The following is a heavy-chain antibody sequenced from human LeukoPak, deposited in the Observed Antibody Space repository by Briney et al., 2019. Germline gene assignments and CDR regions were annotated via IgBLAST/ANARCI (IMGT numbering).Heavy chain of an antibody. J-gene: IGHJ4*02. CDR2: ISASGGST. D-gene: IGHD5-18*01. Sequence: GGSLRLSCAASGFTFSSSAMSWVRQVPGKGLEWVSGISASGGSTNYADSVRGRFTISRDNSKNTLYVQMNNLRVEDTAVYYCASLDTALLNSAYWGQGTLVTVSS. V-gene: IGHV3-23*01. CDR3: ASLDTALLNSAY. CDR1: GFTFSSSA.